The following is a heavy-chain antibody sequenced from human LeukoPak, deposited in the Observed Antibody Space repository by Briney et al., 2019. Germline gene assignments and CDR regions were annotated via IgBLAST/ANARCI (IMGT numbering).Heavy chain of an antibody. CDR3: AIDLRDIVVVPAASSGRDV. Sequence: AGGSLRRSCAASGFTFSSYSMNWVRQAPGKGLEWVSSISSSSSYIYYADSVKGRLTMSRANAKDSLYLQMKSLRAKDTGGSYCAIDLRDIVVVPAASSGRDVWGQRTTVTVPS. CDR2: ISSSSSYI. J-gene: IGHJ6*02. D-gene: IGHD2-2*01. CDR1: GFTFSSYS. V-gene: IGHV3-21*01.